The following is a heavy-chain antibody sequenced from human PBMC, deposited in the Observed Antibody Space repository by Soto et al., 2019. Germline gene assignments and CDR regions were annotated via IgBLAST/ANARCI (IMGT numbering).Heavy chain of an antibody. CDR3: ARAGKKDIVVVPAAMTPYYYYYMDV. Sequence: ASVKVSCKASGYAFTSYYMHWVRQAPGQGLEWMGIINPSGGSTSYAQKFQGRVTMTRDTSTSTVYMELSSLRSEDTAVYYCARAGKKDIVVVPAAMTPYYYYYMDVSGKGTTVTVS. CDR2: INPSGGST. D-gene: IGHD2-2*01. V-gene: IGHV1-46*03. CDR1: GYAFTSYY. J-gene: IGHJ6*03.